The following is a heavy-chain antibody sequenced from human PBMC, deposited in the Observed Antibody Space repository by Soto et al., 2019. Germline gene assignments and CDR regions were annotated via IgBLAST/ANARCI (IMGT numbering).Heavy chain of an antibody. Sequence: GGSLSLSCAASGFTFSGYYMTWVRQSPGRGLEWVGNIKQDGSEKYYVDSLKGRFSISRDNAKKSLYLQMNSLRVEDTAVYYCARGRSDDYFDYWGQGTLVTVSS. J-gene: IGHJ4*02. V-gene: IGHV3-7*01. CDR3: ARGRSDDYFDY. CDR1: GFTFSGYY. D-gene: IGHD2-15*01. CDR2: IKQDGSEK.